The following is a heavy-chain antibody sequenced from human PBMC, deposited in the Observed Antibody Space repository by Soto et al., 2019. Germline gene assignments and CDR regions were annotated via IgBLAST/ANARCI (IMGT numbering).Heavy chain of an antibody. CDR1: GFSLSDNG. CDR3: VRAPEQRPFDY. CDR2: INSDGSSV. Sequence: EVQLVESGGGLVQPGGSLRLSCAASGFSLSDNGIHWVRRAPGKGLVLVSRINSDGSSVTYADSVKGRFTLSRDNAKNTWFLQMDSLRVEDTAMYYCVRAPEQRPFDYWGQGTLVTVSS. J-gene: IGHJ4*02. V-gene: IGHV3-74*03. D-gene: IGHD6-25*01.